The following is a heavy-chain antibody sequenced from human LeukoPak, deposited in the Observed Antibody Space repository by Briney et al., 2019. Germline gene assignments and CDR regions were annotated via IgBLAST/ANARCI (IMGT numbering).Heavy chain of an antibody. J-gene: IGHJ3*02. D-gene: IGHD3-3*01. CDR2: IYTSGST. CDR1: GGSISSYY. Sequence: PSETLSLTCTVSGGSISSYYWSWIRQPPGKGLEWIGRIYTSGSTNYNPSLKSRVTMSVDTSKNQFSLKLSSVTAADTAVYYCAREVEFWSGPHAFDIWGQGTMVTVSS. V-gene: IGHV4-4*07. CDR3: AREVEFWSGPHAFDI.